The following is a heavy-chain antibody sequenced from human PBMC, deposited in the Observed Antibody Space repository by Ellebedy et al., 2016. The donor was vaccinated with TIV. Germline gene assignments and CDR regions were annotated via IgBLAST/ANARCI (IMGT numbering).Heavy chain of an antibody. D-gene: IGHD1-26*01. J-gene: IGHJ4*02. V-gene: IGHV3-7*01. CDR2: INRDGSVK. CDR3: GRAILIGGSF. CDR1: GFSMSNYW. Sequence: GGSLRLXCAGSGFSMSNYWMSWVRQAPGKGLEWVANINRDGSVKYYVDSVKGRFTISKDIAENSVYLQMNSLRVEDAALYYCGRAILIGGSFWGRGTLVTVSS.